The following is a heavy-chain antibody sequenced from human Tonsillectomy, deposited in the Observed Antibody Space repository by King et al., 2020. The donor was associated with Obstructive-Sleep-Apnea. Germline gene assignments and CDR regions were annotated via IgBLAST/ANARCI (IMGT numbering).Heavy chain of an antibody. CDR2: IYYSGST. D-gene: IGHD3-22*01. CDR1: VGSISTYY. V-gene: IGHV4-59*08. Sequence: HVQLQESGPGLVEPSETLSLTCTVSVGSISTYYWSWIRQPPGKGLEWIGYIYYSGSTNYNPSLKSRVTISVDTSKNQFSLKLSSVTAADAAVYYCARLAGYDYPFDYWGQGTLVTVSS. CDR3: ARLAGYDYPFDY. J-gene: IGHJ4*02.